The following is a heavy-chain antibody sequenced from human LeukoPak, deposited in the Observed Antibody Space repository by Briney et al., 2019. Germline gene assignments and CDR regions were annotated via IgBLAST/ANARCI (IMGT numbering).Heavy chain of an antibody. D-gene: IGHD4-17*01. J-gene: IGHJ4*02. Sequence: GGSLRLSCAASGFTFKDYGMSWVRRAPGKGLEWVSGITWNGGSIGYADSVKGRFTMSRDNAKNSLYLQMDSLKTEDTALYYCARDYARPDYWGQGTLVTVSS. V-gene: IGHV3-20*04. CDR2: ITWNGGSI. CDR3: ARDYARPDY. CDR1: GFTFKDYG.